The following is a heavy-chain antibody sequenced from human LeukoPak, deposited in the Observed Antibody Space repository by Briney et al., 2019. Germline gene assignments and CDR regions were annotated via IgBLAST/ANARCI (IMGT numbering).Heavy chain of an antibody. CDR2: INHSGST. Sequence: PSETLSLTCAVYGGSSSGYYWSWIRQPPGKGLEWIGEINHSGSTNYNPSLKSRVTISVDTSKSQFSLKLRSVTAADTAVYYCARGGLGESTLYYYYYGMDVWGKGTTVTVSS. V-gene: IGHV4-34*01. D-gene: IGHD3-16*01. CDR1: GGSSSGYY. J-gene: IGHJ6*04. CDR3: ARGGLGESTLYYYYYGMDV.